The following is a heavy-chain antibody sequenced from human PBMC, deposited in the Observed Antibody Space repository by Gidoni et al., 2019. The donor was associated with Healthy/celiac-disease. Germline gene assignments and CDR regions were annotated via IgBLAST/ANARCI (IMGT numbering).Heavy chain of an antibody. V-gene: IGHV4-61*02. Sequence: QVQLQESGPGLVKPSQTLSLTCTVSGGSISSGSYYWSWIRQPAGKGLEWIGRIYTSGSTNYNPSLKGRVTISVDTSKNQFSLKLSSVTAADTAVYYCARDLGYSGYVDYWGQGTLVTVSS. CDR3: ARDLGYSGYVDY. CDR1: GGSISSGSYY. D-gene: IGHD1-26*01. CDR2: IYTSGST. J-gene: IGHJ4*02.